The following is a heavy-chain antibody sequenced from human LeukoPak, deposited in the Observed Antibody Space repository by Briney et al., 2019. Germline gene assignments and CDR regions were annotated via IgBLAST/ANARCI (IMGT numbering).Heavy chain of an antibody. J-gene: IGHJ6*02. CDR2: IYSGGST. CDR1: GFTVSSNY. D-gene: IGHD1-1*01. V-gene: IGHV3-66*02. CDR3: ARDKGIQPDYYYYGMDV. Sequence: PGGSLRLSCAASGFTVSSNYMSWVRQAPGKGLEWVSVIYSGGSTYYADSVKGRFTISRDNSKNTLYLQMNSLRAEDTAVYYCARDKGIQPDYYYYGMDVWDQGTTVTVSS.